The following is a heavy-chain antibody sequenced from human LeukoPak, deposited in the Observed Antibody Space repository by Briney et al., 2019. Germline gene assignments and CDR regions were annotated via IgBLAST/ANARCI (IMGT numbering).Heavy chain of an antibody. Sequence: ASVKVSCKASGYSFSSYGISWVRQAPGQGLAWMGWISAYNGNTNYAQRLQGRVTMTTDTSTSTVYMELRSLTSDDTAVYYCARVPSGGPFDYWGQGTLVTVSS. CDR3: ARVPSGGPFDY. CDR1: GYSFSSYG. J-gene: IGHJ4*02. CDR2: ISAYNGNT. D-gene: IGHD2-15*01. V-gene: IGHV1-18*01.